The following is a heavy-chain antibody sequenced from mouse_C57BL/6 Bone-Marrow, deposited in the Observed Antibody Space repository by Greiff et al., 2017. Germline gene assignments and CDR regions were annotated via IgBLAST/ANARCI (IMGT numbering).Heavy chain of an antibody. CDR2: IYPGSGST. V-gene: IGHV1-55*01. J-gene: IGHJ1*03. CDR3: ARYRSSYWYVDV. Sequence: QVQLQQPGAELVKPGASVKMSCKASGYTFTSYWITWVKQRPGQGLEWIGDIYPGSGSTNYNEKFKSKATLTVDTSSSTAYMQLSSLTSEDSAVYYCARYRSSYWYVDVWGTGTTVTVSS. D-gene: IGHD1-1*01. CDR1: GYTFTSYW.